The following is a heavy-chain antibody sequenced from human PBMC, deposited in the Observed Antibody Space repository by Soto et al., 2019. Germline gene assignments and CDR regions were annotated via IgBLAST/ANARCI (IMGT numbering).Heavy chain of an antibody. CDR3: ARDPSPRYCSGGSCHGVMNWFDP. J-gene: IGHJ5*02. CDR1: GYTFTSYG. D-gene: IGHD2-15*01. CDR2: ISAYNGNT. Sequence: ASLKVSCKASGYTFTSYGISWVRQAPGQGLEWVGWISAYNGNTNYAQKLQGRVTMTTDTSTSTAYMELRSLRSDDTAVYYCARDPSPRYCSGGSCHGVMNWFDPWGQGTLVTVSS. V-gene: IGHV1-18*01.